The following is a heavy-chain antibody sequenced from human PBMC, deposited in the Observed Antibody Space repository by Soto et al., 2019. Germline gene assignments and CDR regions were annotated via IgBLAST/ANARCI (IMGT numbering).Heavy chain of an antibody. CDR2: VSYDGSNR. CDR1: GFTFNSYV. V-gene: IGHV3-30*09. Sequence: GGSLRLSCAASGFTFNSYVMHWVRQSPGKGLEWVAVVSYDGSNRYYAASVKGRFAISRDNSKNTLYLQMNSLRAEDTAIYHCVRDRSSFYCSGSSCSIDPHFDFWGQGALVTVSS. J-gene: IGHJ4*02. CDR3: VRDRSSFYCSGSSCSIDPHFDF. D-gene: IGHD2-2*01.